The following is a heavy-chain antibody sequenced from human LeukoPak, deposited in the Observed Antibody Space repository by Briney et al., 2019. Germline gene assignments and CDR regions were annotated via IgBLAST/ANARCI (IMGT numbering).Heavy chain of an antibody. CDR1: GGSFSGYY. V-gene: IGHV4-34*01. CDR3: ARRWADFWSGNWFDP. Sequence: SETLSLTCAVYGGSFSGYYWSWIRQPPGKGLEWSGEINHSGSTNYNPSLKSRVTISVDTSNNQFSLKLSSVTAADTAVYYCARRWADFWSGNWFDPWGQGTLVTVSS. CDR2: INHSGST. D-gene: IGHD3-3*01. J-gene: IGHJ5*02.